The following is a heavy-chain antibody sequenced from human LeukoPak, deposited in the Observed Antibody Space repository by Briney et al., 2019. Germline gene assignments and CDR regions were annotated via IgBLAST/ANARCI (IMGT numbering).Heavy chain of an antibody. CDR3: ASPHY. V-gene: IGHV3-9*01. CDR1: GFTFDDYA. Sequence: GGSLRLSCAASGFTFDDYAMHWVRQAPGKGLEWVSGISWNSGSIGYADSVKGRFTISRDNAKNSLYLQMNSLRAEDTALYYCASPHYWGQGTLVTVSS. CDR2: ISWNSGSI. J-gene: IGHJ4*02.